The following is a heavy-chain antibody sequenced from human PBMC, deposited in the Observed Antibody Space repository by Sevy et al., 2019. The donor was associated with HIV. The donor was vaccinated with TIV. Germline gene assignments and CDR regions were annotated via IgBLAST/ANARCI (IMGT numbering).Heavy chain of an antibody. CDR1: GFTFSSYS. V-gene: IGHV3-48*01. CDR3: ARERSVGIAAAGTYYYYGMDV. J-gene: IGHJ6*02. D-gene: IGHD6-13*01. CDR2: ISSSSSTI. Sequence: GGSLRLSCAASGFTFSSYSMNWVRQAPGKGLEWVSYISSSSSTIYYADSVKGRFTISRDNAKNSLYLQMNSLRAEDTAVYYCARERSVGIAAAGTYYYYGMDVWGQGTTVTDSS.